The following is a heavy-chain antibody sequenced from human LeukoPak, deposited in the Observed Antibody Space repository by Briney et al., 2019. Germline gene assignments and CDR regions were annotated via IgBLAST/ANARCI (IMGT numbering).Heavy chain of an antibody. D-gene: IGHD3-10*01. V-gene: IGHV3-30*02. Sequence: GGSLRLSCAASGFTFSSYGMDWVRQAPGKGLEWVAFIRYDGSNKYYADSVKGRFTISRDNSKNTLYLQMNSLRAEDTAVYYCARDYYGSGSYYAPSAGGQGTLVTVSS. CDR2: IRYDGSNK. CDR1: GFTFSSYG. CDR3: ARDYYGSGSYYAPSA. J-gene: IGHJ4*02.